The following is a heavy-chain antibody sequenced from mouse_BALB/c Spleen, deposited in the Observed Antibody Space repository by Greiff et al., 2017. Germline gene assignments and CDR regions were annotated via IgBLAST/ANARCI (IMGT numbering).Heavy chain of an antibody. J-gene: IGHJ2*01. CDR1: GDSITSGY. V-gene: IGHV3-8*02. CDR2: ISYSGST. CDR3: ARWITTVVATNYFDY. D-gene: IGHD1-1*01. Sequence: VQLKQSGPSLVKPSQTLSLTCSVTGDSITSGYWNWIRKFPGNKLEYMGYISYSGSTYYNPSLKSRISITRDTSKNQYYLQLNSVTTEDTATYYCARWITTVVATNYFDYWGQGTTLTVSS.